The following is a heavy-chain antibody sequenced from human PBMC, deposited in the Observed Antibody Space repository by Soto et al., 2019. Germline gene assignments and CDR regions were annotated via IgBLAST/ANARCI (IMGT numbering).Heavy chain of an antibody. Sequence: EVQLVESGGGLTQPGGSLRLSCEASGIPFSTFGMTWVRKAPGKGLEWVSYISSSSSAIYYADSVKGRFTISRDNAKNSLFLQMNSLRADDTAVYYCASAVRGAHFDYWGRGTLVTVSS. CDR3: ASAVRGAHFDY. D-gene: IGHD3-10*01. CDR2: ISSSSSAI. J-gene: IGHJ4*02. CDR1: GIPFSTFG. V-gene: IGHV3-48*01.